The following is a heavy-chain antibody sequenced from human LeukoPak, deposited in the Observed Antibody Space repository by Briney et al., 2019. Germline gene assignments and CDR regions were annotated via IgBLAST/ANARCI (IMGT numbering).Heavy chain of an antibody. Sequence: SQTLSLTCTGSGVSISSGGYYWSWIRQHPGKGLEWIGYIYYSGSTYYNPSLKSRVTISVDTSKNQFSLKLSSVTAADTAVYYCARDRITMVNEDPGEFDYWGQGTLVTVSS. CDR1: GVSISSGGYY. V-gene: IGHV4-31*03. CDR3: ARDRITMVNEDPGEFDY. D-gene: IGHD3-10*01. CDR2: IYYSGST. J-gene: IGHJ4*02.